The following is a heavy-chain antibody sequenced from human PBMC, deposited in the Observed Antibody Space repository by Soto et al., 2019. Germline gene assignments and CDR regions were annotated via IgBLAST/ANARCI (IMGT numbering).Heavy chain of an antibody. Sequence: QLQLQESGPGLVKPLETLSLTCTVSGGSISSRNYYWAWIRQPPGKGLEWIGSFYYSGSTYYKPSLKSRVSISVDTSKNQFSLKLCCVTAAYTAVYYCARPIEGGSSGYYHWGQGTLVTVSS. CDR1: GGSISSRNYY. CDR2: FYYSGST. CDR3: ARPIEGGSSGYYH. J-gene: IGHJ5*02. V-gene: IGHV4-39*01. D-gene: IGHD3-22*01.